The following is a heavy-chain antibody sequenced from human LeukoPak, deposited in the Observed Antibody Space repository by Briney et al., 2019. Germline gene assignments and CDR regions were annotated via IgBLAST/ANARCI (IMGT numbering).Heavy chain of an antibody. CDR1: GFTFSSYG. J-gene: IGHJ6*02. Sequence: GGSLRLSCAASGFTFSSYGMHWVRQAPGKGLERVAVISYDGSNKYYADSVTGRFTISRDNSKNTLYLQMNSLRAEDTAVYYCAKEGGFGANYYYYGMDVWGQGTTVTVSS. V-gene: IGHV3-30*18. D-gene: IGHD3-10*01. CDR2: ISYDGSNK. CDR3: AKEGGFGANYYYYGMDV.